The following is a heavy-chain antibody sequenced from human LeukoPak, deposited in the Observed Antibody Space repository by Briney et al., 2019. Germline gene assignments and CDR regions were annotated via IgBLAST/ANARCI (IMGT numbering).Heavy chain of an antibody. CDR3: ARAPTVTFFDY. CDR1: GGSINSNSYY. Sequence: SETLSLTCTVSGGSINSNSYYWGWIRQPPGKGLEWIGSIYYSRSTYYNPSLKSRVTISVDTPKNQFSLKLSSVTAADTAVYYCARAPTVTFFDYWGQGTLVTVSS. CDR2: IYYSRST. J-gene: IGHJ4*02. V-gene: IGHV4-39*01. D-gene: IGHD4-17*01.